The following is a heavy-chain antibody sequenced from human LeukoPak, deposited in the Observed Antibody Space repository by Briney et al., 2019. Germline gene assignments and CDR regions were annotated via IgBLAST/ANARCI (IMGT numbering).Heavy chain of an antibody. D-gene: IGHD3-10*01. J-gene: IGHJ3*02. V-gene: IGHV3-21*01. Sequence: GGSLRLSCAAYGFSFSGDSMSWVRQAPGKGLEWVSSMNSASSYIDYADSVRGRFTISRDNDKTSLYLQMNSLIAEDTAVYYGERDPPPLWFGELSSGAFDIWG. CDR1: GFSFSGDS. CDR3: ERDPPPLWFGELSSGAFDI. CDR2: MNSASSYI.